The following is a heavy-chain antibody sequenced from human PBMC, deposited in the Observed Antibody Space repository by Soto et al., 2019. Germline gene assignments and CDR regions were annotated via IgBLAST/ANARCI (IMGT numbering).Heavy chain of an antibody. J-gene: IGHJ4*02. D-gene: IGHD4-17*01. CDR1: GFTFSSYS. CDR2: ISSSSRTI. CDR3: ARDHYGDSTFDY. V-gene: IGHV3-48*01. Sequence: EVPLVESGGGLVQPGGSLRLSCAASGFTFSSYSMNWVRQAPGKGLEWVSHISSSSRTIYYADSVKGRFTMSRDNAKNSLYLQMNSLRAEDTAVYYCARDHYGDSTFDYWGQGTLVTVSS.